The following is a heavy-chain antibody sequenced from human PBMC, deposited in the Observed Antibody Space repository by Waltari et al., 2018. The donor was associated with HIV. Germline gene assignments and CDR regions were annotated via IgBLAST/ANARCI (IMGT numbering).Heavy chain of an antibody. Sequence: QVQLQESGPGLVKPSETLSLTCTVSGYSISSGYYWGWIRQPPGKGLEWIGSIYHSGSTYYNPSLKSRVTISVDTSKNQFSLKLSSVTAADTAVYYCARDHPIAAAYYYGMDVWGQGTTVTVSS. J-gene: IGHJ6*02. V-gene: IGHV4-38-2*02. CDR1: GYSISSGYY. CDR3: ARDHPIAAAYYYGMDV. CDR2: IYHSGST. D-gene: IGHD6-13*01.